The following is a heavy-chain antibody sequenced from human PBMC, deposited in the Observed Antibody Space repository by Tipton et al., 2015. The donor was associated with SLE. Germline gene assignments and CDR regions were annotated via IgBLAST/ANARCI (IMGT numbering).Heavy chain of an antibody. CDR1: GAFSGYF. CDR2: IDDSGTT. D-gene: IGHD1-26*01. V-gene: IGHV4-59*01. Sequence: TLSLTCTVSGAFSGYFWSWVRQPPGKGLEWIGYIDDSGTTNFNPFLKSRVIMSEDTSKNQLSLRLSSVTAADTAVYYCARDRLGGPFDYWGQGSLVTVSS. CDR3: ARDRLGGPFDY. J-gene: IGHJ4*02.